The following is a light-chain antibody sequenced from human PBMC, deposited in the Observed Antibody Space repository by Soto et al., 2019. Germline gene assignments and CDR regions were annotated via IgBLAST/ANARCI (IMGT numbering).Light chain of an antibody. CDR1: QAIGTY. Sequence: DIPLTQSPSFLSASIGDSVTITCRASQAIGTYLAWYQQKPGKAPNLLVSAASTLHSGVPSRFSGSGSGTEFTLTITGLQPEDVATYYCQQLHTYLLTFGGGNKVQIK. CDR2: AAS. V-gene: IGKV1-9*01. J-gene: IGKJ4*01. CDR3: QQLHTYLLT.